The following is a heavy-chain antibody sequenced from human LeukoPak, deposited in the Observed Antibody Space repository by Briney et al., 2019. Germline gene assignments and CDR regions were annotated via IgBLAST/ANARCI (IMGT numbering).Heavy chain of an antibody. D-gene: IGHD6-13*01. CDR3: ARDIAAAGANWFDP. V-gene: IGHV4-59*01. CDR1: GGSISSYY. Sequence: PSETLSLTCTVSGGSISSYYWSWIRQPPGKGLERIGYIYYSGSTNYNPSLKSRVTISVDTSKNQFSLKLSSVTAADTAVYYCARDIAAAGANWFDPWGQGTLVTVSS. J-gene: IGHJ5*02. CDR2: IYYSGST.